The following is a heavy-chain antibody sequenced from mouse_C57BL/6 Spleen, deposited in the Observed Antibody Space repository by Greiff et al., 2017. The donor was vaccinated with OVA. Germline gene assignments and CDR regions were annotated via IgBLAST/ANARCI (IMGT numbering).Heavy chain of an antibody. V-gene: IGHV2-2*01. J-gene: IGHJ4*01. CDR3: ARKTIYYDYDKGQCYAMDY. D-gene: IGHD2-4*01. CDR1: GFSLTSYG. Sequence: VQLLQSGPGLVQPSQSLSITCTVSGFSLTSYGVHWVRQSPGKGLAWLGVIWSGGSTVYNAAYMSRQGISKGNSKSQIFFKKNSLQAYDTAIYYCARKTIYYDYDKGQCYAMDYWGQGTSVTVSS. CDR2: IWSGGST.